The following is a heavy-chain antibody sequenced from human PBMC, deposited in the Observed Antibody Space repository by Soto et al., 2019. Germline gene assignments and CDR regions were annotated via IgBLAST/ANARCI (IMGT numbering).Heavy chain of an antibody. V-gene: IGHV3-74*01. CDR2: INSDGSSP. D-gene: IGHD6-19*01. CDR3: ARDRQWLTYYYYGMDV. J-gene: IGHJ6*02. CDR1: GFTFSSYW. Sequence: GGSLRLSCAASGFTFSSYWMHWVRQAPGKGLGWVSRINSDGSSPSYADSVKGRFTISRDNAKNTLYLQMNSLRAEDTAVYYCARDRQWLTYYYYGMDVWGQGTTVTVSS.